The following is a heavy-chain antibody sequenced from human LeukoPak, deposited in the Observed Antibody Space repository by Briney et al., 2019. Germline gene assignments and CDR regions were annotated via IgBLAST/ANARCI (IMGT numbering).Heavy chain of an antibody. J-gene: IGHJ4*02. CDR1: GFPFSGYW. V-gene: IGHV3-7*01. CDR3: SRSLDY. CDR2: INQDGSTQ. Sequence: PGGSLRLSCAASGFPFSGYWMDWVRQAPGKGMEWVANINQDGSTQYYAASVKGRFTISRDNAKSSLYLHMTILSAEDPAVYSCSRSLDYLGQGALVTVSS.